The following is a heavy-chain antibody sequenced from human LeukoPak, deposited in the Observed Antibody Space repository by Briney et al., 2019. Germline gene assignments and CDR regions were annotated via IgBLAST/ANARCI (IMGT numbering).Heavy chain of an antibody. CDR1: GFTFSDYY. V-gene: IGHV3-11*01. Sequence: GGSLRLSCAASGFTFSDYYMSWIRQAPGKGLGWVSYISSSGSTIYYADSVKGRFTISRDNAKNSLYLQMNSLRAEDTAVYYCARSIAADATTFGYWGQGTLVTVSS. CDR3: ARSIAADATTFGY. J-gene: IGHJ4*02. D-gene: IGHD6-25*01. CDR2: ISSSGSTI.